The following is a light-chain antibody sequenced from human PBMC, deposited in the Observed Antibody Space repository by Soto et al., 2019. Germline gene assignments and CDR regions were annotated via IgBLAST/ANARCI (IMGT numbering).Light chain of an antibody. Sequence: QSALTQPASVSASPGQSITISCTGTSSDVGGYNYVSWYQQHPGKAPKLMIYEVSNRPSGVSNRFSGSKSGNTASLTISGLQAEDEADYYCSSYPSSSTYDFGTGTKVTVL. CDR2: EVS. CDR1: SSDVGGYNY. V-gene: IGLV2-14*01. J-gene: IGLJ1*01. CDR3: SSYPSSSTYD.